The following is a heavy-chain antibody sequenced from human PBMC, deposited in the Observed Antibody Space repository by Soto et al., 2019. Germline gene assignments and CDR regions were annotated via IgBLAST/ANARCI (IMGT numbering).Heavy chain of an antibody. Sequence: SETLSLTCTVSGGSISSISYYWGWIRQPPGKGLEWIGSIYYSGSTYYNPSLKSRVTISVDTSKNQFSLKLSSVTAADTAVYYCARSSPHSGYYAPCDYWGQGTLVTVSS. V-gene: IGHV4-39*01. J-gene: IGHJ4*02. CDR1: GGSISSISYY. CDR2: IYYSGST. CDR3: ARSSPHSGYYAPCDY. D-gene: IGHD3-22*01.